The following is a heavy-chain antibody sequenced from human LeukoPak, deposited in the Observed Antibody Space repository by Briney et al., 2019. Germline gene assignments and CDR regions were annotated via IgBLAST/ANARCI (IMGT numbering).Heavy chain of an antibody. D-gene: IGHD6-13*01. V-gene: IGHV3-48*03. J-gene: IGHJ4*02. CDR3: ARGPYSSNWYVDY. Sequence: GGSLRLSCAASGFTLSSYEMNWVRLAPGKGLEWISYISRTGNSIYYADSVKGRFTISRDSAKNSLYLQMNSLRAEDTAVYYCARGPYSSNWYVDYWGQGTLVAVSS. CDR2: ISRTGNSI. CDR1: GFTLSSYE.